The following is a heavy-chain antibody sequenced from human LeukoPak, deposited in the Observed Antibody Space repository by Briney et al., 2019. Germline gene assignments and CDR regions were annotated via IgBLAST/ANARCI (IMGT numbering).Heavy chain of an antibody. CDR3: TTDLGIAVAGNWFDP. D-gene: IGHD6-19*01. J-gene: IGHJ5*02. Sequence: NYATPVRGRFTISRDDSKNTLYLQMNSLKTEDTAVYYCTTDLGIAVAGNWFDPWGQGTLVTVSS. V-gene: IGHV3-15*06.